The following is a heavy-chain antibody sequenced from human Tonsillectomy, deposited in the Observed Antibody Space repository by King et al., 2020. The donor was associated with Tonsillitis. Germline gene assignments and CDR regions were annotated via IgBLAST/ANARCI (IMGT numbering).Heavy chain of an antibody. Sequence: EVQLVESGGGLVKPGGSLRLSCAASGFTFSSYSLHWVRQAPGKGLEWVSSITRSSNYIYYADSMEGRCTISRDNAKNSLYLQMNNLRAEDTAMYYCARVWVVRGVGAYDIWGQGTMVTVSS. CDR3: ARVWVVRGVGAYDI. CDR1: GFTFSSYS. CDR2: ITRSSNYI. D-gene: IGHD3-10*01. V-gene: IGHV3-21*01. J-gene: IGHJ3*02.